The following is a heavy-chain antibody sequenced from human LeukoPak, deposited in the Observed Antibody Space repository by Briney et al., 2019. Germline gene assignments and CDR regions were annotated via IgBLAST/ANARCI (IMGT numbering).Heavy chain of an antibody. D-gene: IGHD7-27*01. CDR1: GGSFSGYY. Sequence: PSETLSLTCAVYGGSFSGYYWTWIRQPPGKGLEWIGEINQSGSTNYKPSLKSRVTISVDTSKNQFSLMLSSVTAADTAVYYCARREFPLLGPYFFGYWGQGTLVTVSS. J-gene: IGHJ4*02. CDR2: INQSGST. V-gene: IGHV4-34*01. CDR3: ARREFPLLGPYFFGY.